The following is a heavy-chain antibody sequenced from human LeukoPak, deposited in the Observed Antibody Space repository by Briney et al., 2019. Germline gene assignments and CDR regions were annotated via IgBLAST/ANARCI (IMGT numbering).Heavy chain of an antibody. V-gene: IGHV3-30-3*01. J-gene: IGHJ4*02. Sequence: QPGGSLRLSCAASGFTFSSYAMHWVRQAPGKGLEWVAVISYDGSNKYYADSVKGRFTISRDNSKNTLYLQMNSLRAEDTAVYYCAVYSYGSSFDYWGQGTLVTVSS. CDR1: GFTFSSYA. CDR2: ISYDGSNK. D-gene: IGHD5-18*01. CDR3: AVYSYGSSFDY.